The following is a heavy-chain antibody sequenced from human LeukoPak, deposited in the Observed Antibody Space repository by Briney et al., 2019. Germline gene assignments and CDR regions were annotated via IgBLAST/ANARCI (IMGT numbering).Heavy chain of an antibody. D-gene: IGHD6-19*01. CDR3: ARGGGRYSSEGFDY. CDR1: GFTFSSYD. Sequence: GGSLRLSCAASGFTFSSYDMHWVRQAPGKGLEWVSSISSSSSNIYYADSVKGRFTISRDNAKSSLSLQMNSLRAEDTAVYYCARGGGRYSSEGFDYWGQGTLVTVSS. J-gene: IGHJ4*02. V-gene: IGHV3-21*01. CDR2: ISSSSSNI.